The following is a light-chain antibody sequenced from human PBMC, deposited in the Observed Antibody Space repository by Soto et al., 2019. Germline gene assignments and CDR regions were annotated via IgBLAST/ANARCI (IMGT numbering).Light chain of an antibody. CDR1: QSISRY. J-gene: IGKJ2*01. CDR3: QQYNTYPYT. V-gene: IGKV1-5*01. CDR2: DAS. Sequence: DIQMTQSPSTLSAFVGDRVTITCRASQSISRYLAWYQQKPGKAPKILIYDASTLENGVPSKFSGSGSGTEFTLTISGLQPYDFAIYYCQQYNTYPYTFGQGTKLEIK.